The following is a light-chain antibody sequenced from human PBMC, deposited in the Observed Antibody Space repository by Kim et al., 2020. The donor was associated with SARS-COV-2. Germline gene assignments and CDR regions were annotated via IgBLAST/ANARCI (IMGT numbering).Light chain of an antibody. J-gene: IGKJ2*01. CDR2: DAS. CDR3: QQSNNWPYT. V-gene: IGKV3-15*01. CDR1: QCVTTN. Sequence: SVSPGERATLACRASQCVTTNLAWHQQTPGQAPRVLIYDASTRATGIPARFSGSGSGTEFTLTISSLQSEDFAVYYCQQSNNWPYTFGQGTKLEI.